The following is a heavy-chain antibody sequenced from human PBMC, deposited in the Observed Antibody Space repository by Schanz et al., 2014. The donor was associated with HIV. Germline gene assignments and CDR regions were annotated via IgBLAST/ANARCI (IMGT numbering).Heavy chain of an antibody. D-gene: IGHD2-2*01. Sequence: VQLVESGGGLVQPGGSLRLSCVASGFTFSSYGMHWVRQAPGKGLEWVAIISYDGNSKYYADSVRGRFTISRDDSKNKVFLQMNSLSTEDAAVYHCARSQKGTSCCSPLDFWGQGTPVTV. J-gene: IGHJ4*02. CDR1: GFTFSSYG. CDR2: ISYDGNSK. V-gene: IGHV3-30*03. CDR3: ARSQKGTSCCSPLDF.